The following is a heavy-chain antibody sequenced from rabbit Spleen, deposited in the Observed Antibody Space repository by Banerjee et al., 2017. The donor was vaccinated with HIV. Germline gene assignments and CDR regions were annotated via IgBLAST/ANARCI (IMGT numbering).Heavy chain of an antibody. J-gene: IGHJ3*01. Sequence: QQQLEESGGGLVKPGGTLTLTCKASGFDLSQNYVMCWVRQAPGKGLEWIGCIGSKSGNTYYASWAKGRFTISTSTSLNTVTLQLNSLTAADTATYFCGRDANGDVRLSRLDLWGPGTLVTVS. CDR2: IGSKSGNT. CDR3: GRDANGDVRLSRLDL. CDR1: GFDLSQNYV. D-gene: IGHD2-1*01. V-gene: IGHV1S43*01.